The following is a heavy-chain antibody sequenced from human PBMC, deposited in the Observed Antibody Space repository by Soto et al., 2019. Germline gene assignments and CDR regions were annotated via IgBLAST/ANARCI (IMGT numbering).Heavy chain of an antibody. J-gene: IGHJ5*02. CDR1: GGTFSSYA. V-gene: IGHV1-69*01. Sequence: QVQLVQSGAEVKKPGSSVKVSCKASGGTFSSYAISWVRQAPGQGLEWMGGFIPIFGTANYAQKFQGRVTITADESTSTAYMELSSLRTEYTAVYYCASETCLDTAMPTHKYNWFDPWGQGALVTVAS. CDR2: FIPIFGTA. CDR3: ASETCLDTAMPTHKYNWFDP. D-gene: IGHD5-18*01.